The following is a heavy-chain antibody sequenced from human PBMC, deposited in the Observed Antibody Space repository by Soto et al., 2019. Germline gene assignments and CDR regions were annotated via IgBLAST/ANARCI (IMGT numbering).Heavy chain of an antibody. J-gene: IGHJ4*02. CDR2: IYYSGNT. CDR1: GGSISSGGYY. CDR3: ARSLYYYDSSGYSDRVLDY. D-gene: IGHD3-22*01. V-gene: IGHV4-31*03. Sequence: PSETLSLTCTVSGGSISSGGYYWSWIRQHPGKGLEWIGYIYYSGNTYYNPSLKSRVTISEDTSKNQFSLKLSSVTAADMAVYYCARSLYYYDSSGYSDRVLDYWGQGTLVTVSS.